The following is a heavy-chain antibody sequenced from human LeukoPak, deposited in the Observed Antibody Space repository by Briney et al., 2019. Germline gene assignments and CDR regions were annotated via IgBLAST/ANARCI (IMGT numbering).Heavy chain of an antibody. J-gene: IGHJ5*02. CDR1: EFTFSSYP. Sequence: GGSLRLSCVGSEFTFSSYPMTWVRQAPGKGLEWVSAISVSGDDTYYADSVKGRFTISRDNSKNTLYLQMNSLRAGDTAVYYCAKYEVAVPGAFDHWGQGTLVTVSS. CDR2: ISVSGDDT. CDR3: AKYEVAVPGAFDH. V-gene: IGHV3-23*01. D-gene: IGHD3-10*01.